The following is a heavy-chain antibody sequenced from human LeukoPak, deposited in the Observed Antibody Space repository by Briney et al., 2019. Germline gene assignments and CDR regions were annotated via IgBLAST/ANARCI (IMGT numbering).Heavy chain of an antibody. V-gene: IGHV1-18*01. J-gene: IGHJ4*02. CDR1: GYTFTSYS. CDR2: ISAYNGNT. Sequence: GASVKVSCKASGYTFTSYSISWVRQAPGQGLEWMGWISAYNGNTNYAQKLQGRVTMTTDTSTSTAYMELRSLRSDDTAVYYCARGIIYYDSSGYDDYWGQGTLVTVSS. D-gene: IGHD3-22*01. CDR3: ARGIIYYDSSGYDDY.